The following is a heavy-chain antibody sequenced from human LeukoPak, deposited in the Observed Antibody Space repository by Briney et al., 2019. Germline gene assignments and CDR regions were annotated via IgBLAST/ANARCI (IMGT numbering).Heavy chain of an antibody. V-gene: IGHV1-18*01. CDR3: ARDTGSLMTQLWLS. CDR1: GYTFTSYG. J-gene: IGHJ4*02. CDR2: ISAYNGNT. D-gene: IGHD5-18*01. Sequence: ASVKVSCKASGYTFTSYGISWVRQAPGQGLEWMGWISAYNGNTNYAQKLQGRVTMTTDTSTSTAYMELRSLRSDDTAVYYCARDTGSLMTQLWLSWGQGTLVTVSS.